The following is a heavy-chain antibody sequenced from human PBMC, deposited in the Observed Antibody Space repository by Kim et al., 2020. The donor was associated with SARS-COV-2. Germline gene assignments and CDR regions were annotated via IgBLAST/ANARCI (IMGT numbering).Heavy chain of an antibody. J-gene: IGHJ6*02. V-gene: IGHV3-33*01. CDR2: IWYDGSNK. CDR1: GFTFSSYG. CDR3: ARDLQPVTIFGVASHHYGMDV. D-gene: IGHD3-3*01. Sequence: GGSLRLSCAASGFTFSSYGMHWVRQAPGKGLEWVAVIWYDGSNKYYADSVKGRFTISRDNSKNTLYLQMNSLRAEDTAVYYCARDLQPVTIFGVASHHYGMDVWGQGTTVTVSS.